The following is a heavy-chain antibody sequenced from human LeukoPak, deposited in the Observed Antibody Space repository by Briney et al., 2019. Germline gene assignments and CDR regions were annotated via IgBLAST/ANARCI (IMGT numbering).Heavy chain of an antibody. CDR3: AKVSGISTYGSGSYAFDI. CDR1: GFTFSSYA. J-gene: IGHJ3*02. D-gene: IGHD3-10*01. V-gene: IGHV3-23*01. Sequence: GGSLRLSCAASGFTFSSYAMSWVRQAPGKGLEWVSVMSGSGSSTDYADSVKGRFTISRDNSKNTLYLQMDSLRAEDTAVYYCAKVSGISTYGSGSYAFDIWGRGTMVTVSS. CDR2: MSGSGSST.